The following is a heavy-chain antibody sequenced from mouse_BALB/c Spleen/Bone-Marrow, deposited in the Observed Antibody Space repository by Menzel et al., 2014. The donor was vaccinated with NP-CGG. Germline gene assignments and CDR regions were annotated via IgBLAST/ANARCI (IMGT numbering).Heavy chain of an antibody. Sequence: EVQVVESGGGLVKSGGSLKLSCAASGFTFNSYGMSLVRQTPEKRLEWVATISGGGSYTFYPDSVKGRFTISRDNAKNXLYLQLSSLRSEDTALYYCARHAYYDQTEVSFVYWGQGTLVTVSA. CDR1: GFTFNSYG. J-gene: IGHJ3*01. D-gene: IGHD2-4*01. CDR2: ISGGGSYT. CDR3: ARHAYYDQTEVSFVY. V-gene: IGHV5-9-2*01.